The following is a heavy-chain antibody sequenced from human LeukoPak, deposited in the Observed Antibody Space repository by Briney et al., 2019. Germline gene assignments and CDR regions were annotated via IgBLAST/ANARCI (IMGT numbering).Heavy chain of an antibody. V-gene: IGHV1-46*01. CDR2: INPSGGST. Sequence: ASVKVSCKASGYTFTSYYMHWVRQAPGQGLEWMGIINPSGGSTSHAQKFQGRVTMTRDTSTSTVYMELSSLRSEDTAVYYCARDLAAAEDYYYYYGMDVWGQGTTVTVSS. CDR3: ARDLAAAEDYYYYYGMDV. D-gene: IGHD6-13*01. CDR1: GYTFTSYY. J-gene: IGHJ6*02.